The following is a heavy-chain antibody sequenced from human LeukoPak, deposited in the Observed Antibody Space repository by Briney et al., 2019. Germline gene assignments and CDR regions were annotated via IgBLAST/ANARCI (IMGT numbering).Heavy chain of an antibody. CDR2: INHSGST. Sequence: SETLSLTCAVYGGSFSGYYWSWIRQPPGKGLEWIAEINHSGSTNYNPSLKSRVTISVDTSKNQFSLKLSSVTAADTAVYYCARVLTIFGVVTQYYFDYWGQGTLVTVSS. J-gene: IGHJ4*02. CDR1: GGSFSGYY. D-gene: IGHD3-3*01. V-gene: IGHV4-34*01. CDR3: ARVLTIFGVVTQYYFDY.